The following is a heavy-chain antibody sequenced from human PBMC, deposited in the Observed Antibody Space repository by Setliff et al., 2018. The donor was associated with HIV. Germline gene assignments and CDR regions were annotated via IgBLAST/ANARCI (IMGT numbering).Heavy chain of an antibody. D-gene: IGHD5-12*01. J-gene: IGHJ6*03. Sequence: SGPTLVNPTQTLTLTCTFSGFSLTNGGGVGWIRQPPGKALEWLAVIYWDDDKRYSPSLANRLTITKDTSKNQVVLTMTNMDPVDTGTYYCARICGNIAATAFEGVWGKGTTVTVS. V-gene: IGHV2-5*02. CDR2: IYWDDDK. CDR3: ARICGNIAATAFEGV. CDR1: GFSLTNGGG.